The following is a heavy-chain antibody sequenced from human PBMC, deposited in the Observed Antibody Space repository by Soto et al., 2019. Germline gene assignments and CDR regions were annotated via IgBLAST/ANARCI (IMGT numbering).Heavy chain of an antibody. CDR3: ARGPRYDYGDYCFDY. Sequence: QVQLVESGGGVVQPGRSLRLSCAASGFTFSSYDMHWVRQAPGEGLEWVAVIWYDGSNKFYADSVKGRFTISRDNSKNTLYLQMNSLRAEDTAVYYCARGPRYDYGDYCFDYWGQGTLVTVSS. V-gene: IGHV3-33*01. J-gene: IGHJ4*02. D-gene: IGHD4-17*01. CDR1: GFTFSSYD. CDR2: IWYDGSNK.